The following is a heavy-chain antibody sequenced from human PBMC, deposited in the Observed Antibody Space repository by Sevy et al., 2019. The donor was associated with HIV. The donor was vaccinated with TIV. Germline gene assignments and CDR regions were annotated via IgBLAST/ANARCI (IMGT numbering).Heavy chain of an antibody. Sequence: ETLSLTCTVSGGSISSYYWSWIRQPPGKGLEWIGYIYYSGSTNYNPSLKSRVTISVDTSKNQFSLKLSSVTAADTAVYYCARQSPIAAATNYFDYWGQGTLVTVSS. V-gene: IGHV4-59*08. J-gene: IGHJ4*02. CDR2: IYYSGST. CDR3: ARQSPIAAATNYFDY. D-gene: IGHD6-13*01. CDR1: GGSISSYY.